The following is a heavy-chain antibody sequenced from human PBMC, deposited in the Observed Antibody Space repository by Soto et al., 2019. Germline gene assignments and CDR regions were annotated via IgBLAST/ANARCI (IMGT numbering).Heavy chain of an antibody. D-gene: IGHD4-4*01. J-gene: IGHJ6*02. CDR1: GFTFSDYE. CDR2: ISHSGSVI. V-gene: IGHV3-48*03. CDR3: ARDRGYSNPTFYYYAMDD. Sequence: GGSLRLSCAVSGFTFSDYEMNWVRQAPGKGLEWVSYISHSGSVINYADSVKGRFTISRDNANDSLYLQMNGLRAEDTAVYYCARDRGYSNPTFYYYAMDDWGQGTTVTVSS.